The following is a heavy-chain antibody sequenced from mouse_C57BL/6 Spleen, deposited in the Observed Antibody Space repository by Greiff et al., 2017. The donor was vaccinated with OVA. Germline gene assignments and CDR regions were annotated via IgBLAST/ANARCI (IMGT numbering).Heavy chain of an antibody. CDR3: ARGLRQDYFDY. V-gene: IGHV1-26*01. CDR2: INPNNGGT. Sequence: EVQLQQSGPELVKPGASVKISCKASGYTFTDYYMNWVKQSHGKSLEWIGDINPNNGGTSYNQKFKGKATLTVDKSSSTAYMELRSLTSEDSAVYYCARGLRQDYFDYWGQGTTLTVSS. J-gene: IGHJ2*01. CDR1: GYTFTDYY. D-gene: IGHD2-2*01.